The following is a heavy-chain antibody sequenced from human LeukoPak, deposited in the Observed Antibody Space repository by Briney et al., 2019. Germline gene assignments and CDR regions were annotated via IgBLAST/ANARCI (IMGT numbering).Heavy chain of an antibody. Sequence: PSETLSLTCAVYGGSFSGYYWSWIRQPPGKGLEWIGEINHSGSTNYNPFLKSRVTISVDTSKNQFSLKLSSVTAADTAVYYCARGPRYCSSTSCYFGYWGQGTLVTVSS. CDR3: ARGPRYCSSTSCYFGY. J-gene: IGHJ4*02. V-gene: IGHV4-34*01. CDR1: GGSFSGYY. CDR2: INHSGST. D-gene: IGHD2-2*01.